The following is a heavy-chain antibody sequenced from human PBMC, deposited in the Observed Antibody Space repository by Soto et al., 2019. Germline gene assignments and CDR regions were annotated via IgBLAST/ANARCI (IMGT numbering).Heavy chain of an antibody. Sequence: GGSLRLSCAASGFTFNSYGIHWVRQAPGQGLEWVAGVSYDGSKQYYTDSVRGRFTISRDNSRNTLDLQMNSLRAEDTAVYYCAKDTYYHDSSGYYVFDCWGQGTLVTVYS. CDR2: VSYDGSKQ. CDR3: AKDTYYHDSSGYYVFDC. J-gene: IGHJ4*02. D-gene: IGHD3-22*01. CDR1: GFTFNSYG. V-gene: IGHV3-30*18.